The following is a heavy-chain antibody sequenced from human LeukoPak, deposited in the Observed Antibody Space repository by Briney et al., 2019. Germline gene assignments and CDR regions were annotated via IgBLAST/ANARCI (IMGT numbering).Heavy chain of an antibody. CDR1: GFTFSSYG. CDR2: IRYDGSNK. D-gene: IGHD6-13*01. J-gene: IGHJ6*02. Sequence: GSLRLSCAASGFTFSSYGMHWVRQAPGKGLEWVAFIRYDGSNKYYADSVKGRFTISRDNSKNTLYLQMNSLRAEDTAVYYCARTIGARIAPPRPILYGMDVWGQGTTVTVSS. V-gene: IGHV3-30*02. CDR3: ARTIGARIAPPRPILYGMDV.